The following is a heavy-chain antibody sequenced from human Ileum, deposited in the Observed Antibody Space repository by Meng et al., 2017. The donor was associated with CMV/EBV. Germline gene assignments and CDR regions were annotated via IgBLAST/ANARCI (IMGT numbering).Heavy chain of an antibody. V-gene: IGHV4-31*03. Sequence: QVALQEAGPGLVKPSQTLSLTCTGSGGSSSSGGFYWSWIRQHPGKGLEWIGYIYYSGSTYYNPSLRSRVAISIDTSKNQFSLKLTSVTAADTAVYFCARTNYGDYNWFDPWGQGTLVTVSS. J-gene: IGHJ5*02. CDR3: ARTNYGDYNWFDP. CDR1: GGSSSSGGFY. CDR2: IYYSGST. D-gene: IGHD4-17*01.